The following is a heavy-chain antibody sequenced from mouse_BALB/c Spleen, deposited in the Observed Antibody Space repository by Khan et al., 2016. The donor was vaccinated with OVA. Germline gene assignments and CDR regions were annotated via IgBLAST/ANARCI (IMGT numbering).Heavy chain of an antibody. Sequence: EVELVESGGGLVKPGGSLKLSCAASGFTFSSYAVSWIRQTPEKRLEWVASINSGGSTYYPDSVKGRLTISRDDARNILYLQMGSLRSEDTAIYYCTRLMDYWGQGTSVTVSS. CDR1: GFTFSSYA. CDR2: INSGGST. J-gene: IGHJ4*01. V-gene: IGHV5-6-5*01. CDR3: TRLMDY.